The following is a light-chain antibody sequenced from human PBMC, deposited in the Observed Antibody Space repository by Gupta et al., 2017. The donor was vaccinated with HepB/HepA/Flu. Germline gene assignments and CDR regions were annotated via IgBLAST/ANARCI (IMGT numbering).Light chain of an antibody. J-gene: IGLJ2*01. CDR3: SSYTSSSTVI. Sequence: GTSSDVGGYNYVSWYQQHPGKAPNLMIYDVGNRPSGVSNRFSGSKSGNTASLTISGLQAEDEADYYCSSYTSSSTVIFGGGTKLTVL. CDR2: DVG. V-gene: IGLV2-14*04. CDR1: SSDVGGYNY.